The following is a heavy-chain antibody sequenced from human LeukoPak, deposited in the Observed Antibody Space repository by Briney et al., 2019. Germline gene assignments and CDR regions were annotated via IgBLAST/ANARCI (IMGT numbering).Heavy chain of an antibody. J-gene: IGHJ3*02. V-gene: IGHV3-66*04. D-gene: IGHD4-17*01. CDR1: GFTVSSNY. Sequence: GGSLRLSCAASGFTVSSNYMSWVRQAPGKGLEWVSVIYSGGSTYYADSVKGRFTISRDNSKNTLYLQMNSLRAEDTAVYYCARLGDYGEDEPDAFVIWGQGTMVTVSS. CDR2: IYSGGST. CDR3: ARLGDYGEDEPDAFVI.